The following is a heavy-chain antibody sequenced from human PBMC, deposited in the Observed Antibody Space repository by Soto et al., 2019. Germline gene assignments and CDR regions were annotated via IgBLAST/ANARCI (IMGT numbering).Heavy chain of an antibody. Sequence: GGSLRLSCAASGVTFDNYAMHWVRQVPGKGLEWVSGITWDSGKIGYADSVKGRFAISRDNAKSSLHLQLNSLRPEDTAFYYCVKGGRYSIYQYMDVWGKGTTVTVSS. CDR1: GVTFDNYA. D-gene: IGHD3-10*01. J-gene: IGHJ6*03. CDR3: VKGGRYSIYQYMDV. V-gene: IGHV3-9*01. CDR2: ITWDSGKI.